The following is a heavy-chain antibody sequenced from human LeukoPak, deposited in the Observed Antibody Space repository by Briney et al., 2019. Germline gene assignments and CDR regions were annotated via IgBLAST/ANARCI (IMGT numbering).Heavy chain of an antibody. CDR3: ARDSSNWYLDLDY. D-gene: IGHD6-13*01. CDR2: INPNSGGT. J-gene: IGHJ4*02. CDR1: GYTFTGYY. Sequence: GASVKVSCKASGYTFTGYYIHRVRQAPGQGLEWMGRINPNSGGTNYAQKFQGRVTMTRDTSISTAYMELSRLRSDDTAVYYCARDSSNWYLDLDYWGQGTLVTVSS. V-gene: IGHV1-2*06.